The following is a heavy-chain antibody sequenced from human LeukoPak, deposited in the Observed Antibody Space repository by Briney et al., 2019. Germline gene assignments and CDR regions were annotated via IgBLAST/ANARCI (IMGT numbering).Heavy chain of an antibody. Sequence: GGSLRLSCAASGFTFSNYGMNWVRQAPGKGLEWVSGISGSGGTTYYADSVKGRFTISRDNSKNSLSLQVSSPRAEDTAVYYCAKTNGYYSDWGQGALVTVSS. CDR2: ISGSGGTT. CDR3: AKTNGYYSD. J-gene: IGHJ4*02. V-gene: IGHV3-23*01. CDR1: GFTFSNYG. D-gene: IGHD3-22*01.